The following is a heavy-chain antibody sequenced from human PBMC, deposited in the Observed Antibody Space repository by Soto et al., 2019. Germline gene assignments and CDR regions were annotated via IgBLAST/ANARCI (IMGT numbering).Heavy chain of an antibody. CDR3: ARDIMGTNYYYYGMDV. CDR2: IYYSGST. V-gene: IGHV4-59*01. D-gene: IGHD2-8*01. CDR1: GGSISSYY. J-gene: IGHJ6*02. Sequence: SSETLSVTCTVSGGSISSYYWSWIRQPPGKGLEWIGYIYYSGSTNYNPSLKSRVTISVDTSKNQFSLKLSSVTAADTAVYYCARDIMGTNYYYYGMDVWGQGTTVTVSS.